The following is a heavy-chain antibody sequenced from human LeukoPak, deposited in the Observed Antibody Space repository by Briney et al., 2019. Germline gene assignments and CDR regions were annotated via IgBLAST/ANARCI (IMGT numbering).Heavy chain of an antibody. D-gene: IGHD3-22*01. V-gene: IGHV3-21*01. CDR1: GFTFSSYS. Sequence: GGSLRLSCAASGFTFSSYSLNWVRQAPGKGLEWVSSISSSSSYIYYADSVKGRFTTSRDNAKNSLYLQMSSLRAEDTAVYYCARHYGSNSYGPGYWGQGTLVTVSS. J-gene: IGHJ4*02. CDR2: ISSSSSYI. CDR3: ARHYGSNSYGPGY.